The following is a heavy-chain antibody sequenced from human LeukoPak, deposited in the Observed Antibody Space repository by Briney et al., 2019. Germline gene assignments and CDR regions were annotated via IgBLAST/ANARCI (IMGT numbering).Heavy chain of an antibody. CDR3: ARESDYYDSSGGLVDY. V-gene: IGHV6-1*01. CDR1: GDSVSSNSAA. CDR2: TYYRSKWYN. D-gene: IGHD3-22*01. Sequence: SQTLSLTCALSGDSVSSNSAAWNWIRQYPSRCLEWLGWTYYRSKWYNDYAVSVKSRITINPDTSKDQFSLQLNSVTPEDTAVYYCARESDYYDSSGGLVDYWGQGTLVTVSS. J-gene: IGHJ4*02.